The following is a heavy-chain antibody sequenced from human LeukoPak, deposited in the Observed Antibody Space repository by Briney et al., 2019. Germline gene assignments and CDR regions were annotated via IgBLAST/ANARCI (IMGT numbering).Heavy chain of an antibody. CDR3: ARGQSSGWHTRVFDY. V-gene: IGHV4-34*01. J-gene: IGHJ4*02. CDR1: GGSFGGYY. CDR2: INHSGST. D-gene: IGHD6-19*01. Sequence: PSETLSLTCAVYGGSFGGYYWSWIRQPPGKGLEWIGEINHSGSTNYNPSLKSRVTISVDTSKNQFSLKLSSVTAADTAVYYCARGQSSGWHTRVFDYWGQGTLVIVSS.